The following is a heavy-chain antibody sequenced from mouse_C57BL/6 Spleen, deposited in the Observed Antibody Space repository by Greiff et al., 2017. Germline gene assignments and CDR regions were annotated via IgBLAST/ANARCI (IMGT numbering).Heavy chain of an antibody. D-gene: IGHD2-4*01. CDR3: AREGTTYDYDGFAY. V-gene: IGHV3-6*01. CDR1: GYSITSGYY. CDR2: ISYDGSN. J-gene: IGHJ3*01. Sequence: EVQLVESGPGLVKPSQSLSLTCSVTGYSITSGYYWNWIRQFPGNKLEWMGYISYDGSNNYNPSLKNRISITRDTSKNQFFLKLNSVTTEDTATYYCAREGTTYDYDGFAYWGQGTLVTVSA.